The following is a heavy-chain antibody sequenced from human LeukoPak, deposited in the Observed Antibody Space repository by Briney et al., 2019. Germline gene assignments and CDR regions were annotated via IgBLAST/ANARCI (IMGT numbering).Heavy chain of an antibody. J-gene: IGHJ4*02. CDR3: AKSFTWELPIDY. Sequence: GGSLRLSCAASGFTFSSYGMHWVRQAPGKGLEWVAVISYDGSNKYYADSVKGRFTISRDNSKNTLYLQMNSLRAEDTAVYYCAKSFTWELPIDYWGQGTLVTVSS. V-gene: IGHV3-30*18. CDR1: GFTFSSYG. D-gene: IGHD1-26*01. CDR2: ISYDGSNK.